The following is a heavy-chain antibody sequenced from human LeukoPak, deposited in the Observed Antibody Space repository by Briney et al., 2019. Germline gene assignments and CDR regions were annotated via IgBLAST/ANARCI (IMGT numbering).Heavy chain of an antibody. Sequence: SETLSLACTVSLDSTTSNFWGWVRQPPGKGLEWIGEIHRSGSPNYNPSLQSRVTISIDRSRNQIALELSSVTAADTAVYYCAREILGGFNPGAYWGQGTLVTVSS. J-gene: IGHJ4*02. V-gene: IGHV4-4*02. CDR2: IHRSGSP. D-gene: IGHD1-14*01. CDR1: LDSTTSNF. CDR3: AREILGGFNPGAY.